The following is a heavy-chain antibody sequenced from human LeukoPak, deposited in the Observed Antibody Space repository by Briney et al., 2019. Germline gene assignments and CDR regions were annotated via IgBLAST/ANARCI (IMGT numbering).Heavy chain of an antibody. Sequence: ASVKVSCKASGYTFTGYYMHWVRQAPGQGLEWMGWINPNSGGTNYAQKFQGRVTMTRDTSISTAYMELSRLRSDDTVVYYCARVREMATIAIDYWGQGTLVTVSS. V-gene: IGHV1-2*02. CDR2: INPNSGGT. D-gene: IGHD5-24*01. J-gene: IGHJ4*02. CDR1: GYTFTGYY. CDR3: ARVREMATIAIDY.